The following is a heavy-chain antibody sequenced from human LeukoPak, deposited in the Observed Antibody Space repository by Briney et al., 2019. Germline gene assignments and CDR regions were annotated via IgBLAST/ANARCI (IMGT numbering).Heavy chain of an antibody. J-gene: IGHJ4*02. CDR3: ARDQYYYGSGRFPGY. D-gene: IGHD3-10*01. CDR1: GYTFTGYY. V-gene: IGHV1-2*02. CDR2: INPNSGGT. Sequence: ASVKVSCKASGYTFTGYYMHWVRQAPGQGLEWMGWINPNSGGTNYAQKFQGRVTMTRDTSISTAYMELSRLRSDDTAVYYCARDQYYYGSGRFPGYWGQGTLVTVSS.